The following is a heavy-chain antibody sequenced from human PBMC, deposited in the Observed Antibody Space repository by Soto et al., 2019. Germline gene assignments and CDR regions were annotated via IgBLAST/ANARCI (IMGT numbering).Heavy chain of an antibody. Sequence: SETLSLTCTVSGGSISSGDYYWSWIRQPPGKGLEWIGYIYYSGSTYYHPSLKSRVTISVDTSKNQFSLKLSSVTAADTAVYYCARVNPNSSGSERFDYWGQGTLVTVSS. D-gene: IGHD3-22*01. V-gene: IGHV4-30-4*01. J-gene: IGHJ4*02. CDR3: ARVNPNSSGSERFDY. CDR1: GGSISSGDYY. CDR2: IYYSGST.